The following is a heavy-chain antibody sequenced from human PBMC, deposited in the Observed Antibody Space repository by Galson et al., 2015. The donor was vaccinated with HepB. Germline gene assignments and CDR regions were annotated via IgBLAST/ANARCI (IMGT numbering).Heavy chain of an antibody. CDR2: IIPILGTV. CDR1: GYTFSDYA. J-gene: IGHJ4*02. V-gene: IGHV1-69*04. CDR3: ARVPGDYFDY. Sequence: SGYTFSDYAISWVRQAPGQGLEWMGRIIPILGTVNYAQKFQGRVTITADKSTSTAYMELSSLRSEDTAVYYCARVPGDYFDYWGQGTLVTVSS.